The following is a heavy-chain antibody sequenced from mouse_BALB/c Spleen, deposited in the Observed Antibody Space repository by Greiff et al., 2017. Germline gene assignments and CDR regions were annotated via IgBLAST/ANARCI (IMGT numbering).Heavy chain of an antibody. D-gene: IGHD2-2*01. J-gene: IGHJ4*01. CDR2: IWAGGST. V-gene: IGHV2-9*02. Sequence: QVQLKQSGPGLVQPSQSLSITCTVSGFSLTSYGVHWVRQPPGKGLEWLGVIWAGGSTNYNSALMSRLSISKDNSKSQVFLKMNSLQTDDTAMYYCARGGYGHYYAMDYWGQGTSVTVSS. CDR1: GFSLTSYG. CDR3: ARGGYGHYYAMDY.